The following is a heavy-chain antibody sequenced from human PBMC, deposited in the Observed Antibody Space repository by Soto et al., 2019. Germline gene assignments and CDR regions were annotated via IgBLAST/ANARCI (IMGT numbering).Heavy chain of an antibody. CDR2: ISSSGVI. J-gene: IGHJ4*02. D-gene: IGHD1-1*01. CDR3: ATDHFGSNSDALEY. CDR1: GFSFSSYS. V-gene: IGHV3-48*02. Sequence: PVGSLRLSCAASGFSFSSYSMNWVRQAPGKGLEWVSFISSSGVIYYADSVKGRFSISRDNAKNSLSLQMFSLRDEDTAIYFCATDHFGSNSDALEYWGQGTPVTVSS.